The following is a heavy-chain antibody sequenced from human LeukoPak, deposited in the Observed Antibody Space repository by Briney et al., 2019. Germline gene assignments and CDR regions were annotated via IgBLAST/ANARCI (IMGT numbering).Heavy chain of an antibody. Sequence: ASVKVSCKASGYTFTGYCMHWVRQAPGQGLEWMGWINPNSGGTKYAQKFQGRVTMTRDTSITTAYMERSRLRSDDTAVYYCARPQGTGGPTYYYYYGMDVWGQGTTVTVSS. V-gene: IGHV1-2*02. CDR1: GYTFTGYC. CDR3: ARPQGTGGPTYYYYYGMDV. CDR2: INPNSGGT. J-gene: IGHJ6*02. D-gene: IGHD2-15*01.